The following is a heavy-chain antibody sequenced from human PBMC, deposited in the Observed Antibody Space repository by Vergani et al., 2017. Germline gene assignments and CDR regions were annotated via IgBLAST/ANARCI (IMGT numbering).Heavy chain of an antibody. Sequence: QVQLVQSGAEVKKPGSSVKSSCKASGGTFSSYVISWVRQAPGQGLEWMGGIIPIFGTANYAQKFQGRVTITADESTSTAYMELSSLRSEDTAVYYCARARWELKGVFDYWGQGTLVTVSS. CDR3: ARARWELKGVFDY. V-gene: IGHV1-69*01. D-gene: IGHD1-26*01. J-gene: IGHJ4*02. CDR2: IIPIFGTA. CDR1: GGTFSSYV.